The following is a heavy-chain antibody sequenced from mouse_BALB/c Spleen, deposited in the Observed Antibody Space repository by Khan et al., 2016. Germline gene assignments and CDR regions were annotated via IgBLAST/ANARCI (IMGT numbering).Heavy chain of an antibody. D-gene: IGHD2-10*02. J-gene: IGHJ4*01. CDR2: INPYNDGT. Sequence: VRLQQSGPELVKPGASVKMSCKASGYTFTSYVIHWVKQKPGQGLEWIGYINPYNDGTKYNEKFKGKATLTSDKSSSTAYMELTSLTSEDSAVFYCTREYGNFRDYWGQGTSVTVSS. CDR1: GYTFTSYV. V-gene: IGHV1S136*01. CDR3: TREYGNFRDY.